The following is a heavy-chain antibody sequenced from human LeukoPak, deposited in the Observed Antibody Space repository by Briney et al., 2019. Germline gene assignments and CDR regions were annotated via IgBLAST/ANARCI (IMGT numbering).Heavy chain of an antibody. Sequence: GGSLRLSCAASGFTFISYSMNWVRQAPWKGLEWVSSISSSSSYIYYADSVKGRFTISRDNAKNSLYLQMNSLRAEDTDVYYCAIDNTAMESFDYWGQGTLVTVSS. CDR2: ISSSSSYI. CDR3: AIDNTAMESFDY. J-gene: IGHJ4*02. V-gene: IGHV3-21*01. D-gene: IGHD5-18*01. CDR1: GFTFISYS.